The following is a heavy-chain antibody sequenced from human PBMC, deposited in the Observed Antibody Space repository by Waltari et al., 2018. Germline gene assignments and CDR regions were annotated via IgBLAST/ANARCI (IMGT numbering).Heavy chain of an antibody. Sequence: QVQLVQSGAEVKKPGASVKVSCKASGYTFPSYDLNWVRQATGQGLGWMGWMNPNSGNTGYAQKFQGRVTMTRNTSISTAYMELSSLRSEDTAVYYCARAHATVVTDDYYFDYWGQGTLVTVSS. D-gene: IGHD2-15*01. J-gene: IGHJ4*02. CDR3: ARAHATVVTDDYYFDY. V-gene: IGHV1-8*02. CDR2: MNPNSGNT. CDR1: GYTFPSYD.